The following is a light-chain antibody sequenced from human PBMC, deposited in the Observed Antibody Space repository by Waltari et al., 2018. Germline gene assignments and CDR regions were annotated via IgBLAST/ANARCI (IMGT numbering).Light chain of an antibody. CDR2: GTS. J-gene: IGKJ1*01. CDR1: QSIGRS. Sequence: EIVLTQSPGTLSLSPGARATLSCRASQSIGRSLAWYQQKPGQPPRLLIYGTSNRATGIPDSFSGGGSATDFSLTISRLEPEDVAMYYCQNYVSLPVTFGQGTKVEIK. CDR3: QNYVSLPVT. V-gene: IGKV3-20*01.